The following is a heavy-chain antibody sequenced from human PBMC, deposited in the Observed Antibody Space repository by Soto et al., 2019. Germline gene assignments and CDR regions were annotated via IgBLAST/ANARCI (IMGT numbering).Heavy chain of an antibody. J-gene: IGHJ4*02. CDR2: IIPIFGTA. Sequence: QVQLVQSGAEVKKPGSSVKVSCKASGGTFSSYAISWVRQAPGQGLEWMGGIIPIFGTANYAQKFQGRVTITADKSTSTADMELSSLISEDTAVDYCAREGEGMAVAGNFDYWGQGTLVTVSS. CDR1: GGTFSSYA. D-gene: IGHD6-19*01. V-gene: IGHV1-69*06. CDR3: AREGEGMAVAGNFDY.